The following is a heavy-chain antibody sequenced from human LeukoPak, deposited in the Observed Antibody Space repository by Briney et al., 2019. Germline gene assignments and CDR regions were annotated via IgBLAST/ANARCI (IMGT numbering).Heavy chain of an antibody. CDR3: ARGRTRIVGATTSPYFDY. Sequence: ASVKVSCKASGYTFTGYYMHWVRQAPGQGLEWMGWINPNSGGTNYAQKFQGRVTMTRDTSISTAYMELSRLRSDDTAVYYCARGRTRIVGATTSPYFDYWGQGTLVTVSS. CDR2: INPNSGGT. J-gene: IGHJ4*02. D-gene: IGHD1-26*01. CDR1: GYTFTGYY. V-gene: IGHV1-2*02.